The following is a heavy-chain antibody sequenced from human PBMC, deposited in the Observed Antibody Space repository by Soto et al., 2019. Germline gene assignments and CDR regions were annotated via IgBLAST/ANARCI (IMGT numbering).Heavy chain of an antibody. CDR1: GFSVSSSGVG. Sequence: QITLKESGPALVKPSQTLTLTCALSGFSVSSSGVGVSWIRQPPGKALEWLALIYWDDKQHYRPSLKRRLAITRDTSRNQVVLTMTNMDPMDTGTYFCAHGADGYFDRWGQGTLVTVSS. J-gene: IGHJ4*02. CDR3: AHGADGYFDR. CDR2: IYWDDKQ. V-gene: IGHV2-5*02.